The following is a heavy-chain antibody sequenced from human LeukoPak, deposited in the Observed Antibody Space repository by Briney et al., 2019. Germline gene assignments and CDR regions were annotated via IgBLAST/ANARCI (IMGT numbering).Heavy chain of an antibody. D-gene: IGHD3-10*01. CDR3: TRDRGVWFGELLGLEDY. J-gene: IGHJ4*02. CDR2: IRSKAYGGTT. V-gene: IGHV3-49*03. CDR1: GFTFGDYA. Sequence: PGGSLRLSCTASGFTFGDYAMSWFRQAPGKGLEWVGFIRSKAYGGTTEYAASVKGRFTISRDDSKSIAYLQMNSLKTEDTAVYYCTRDRGVWFGELLGLEDYWGQGTLVTVSS.